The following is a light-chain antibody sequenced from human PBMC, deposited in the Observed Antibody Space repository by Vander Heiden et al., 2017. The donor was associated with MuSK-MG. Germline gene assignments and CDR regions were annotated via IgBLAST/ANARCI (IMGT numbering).Light chain of an antibody. CDR2: RKN. V-gene: IGLV3-19*01. Sequence: SSELSQHPDVSVALGQTVTITCAGEGLRTDYASWYQLKPGQDTVLVIYRKNSRPSGIPDRFSGSSAGDTASLTIIGAQAADEADYYCHCRDSSDSQAFGGGTKVTVL. CDR3: HCRDSSDSQA. CDR1: GLRTDY. J-gene: IGLJ3*02.